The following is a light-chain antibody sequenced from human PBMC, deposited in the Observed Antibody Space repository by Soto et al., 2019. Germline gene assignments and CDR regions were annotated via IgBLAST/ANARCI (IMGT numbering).Light chain of an antibody. J-gene: IGKJ3*01. CDR2: GAS. Sequence: EIVMTQSPATLSVSPGERATLSCRASQSVSSNLAWYQQKPGQAPRLLIYGASTRATGIPARFSGSGSGTEFTLTISSLQSEGFAVYYCQQYNNPFTFGPGTKVDIK. V-gene: IGKV3-15*01. CDR1: QSVSSN. CDR3: QQYNNPFT.